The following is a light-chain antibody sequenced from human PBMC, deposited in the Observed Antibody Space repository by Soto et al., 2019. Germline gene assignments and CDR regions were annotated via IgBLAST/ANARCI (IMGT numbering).Light chain of an antibody. Sequence: EIVMTQSPATLSVSPGERSTLSCRASQSVSSNLAWYHQKPGQAPRLXXYGASTRATGIPARFSGSGSGTEFTLTISSLQSEDFAVYYCQQYNNWPPITFGQGTRLEIK. CDR2: GAS. CDR1: QSVSSN. CDR3: QQYNNWPPIT. J-gene: IGKJ5*01. V-gene: IGKV3-15*01.